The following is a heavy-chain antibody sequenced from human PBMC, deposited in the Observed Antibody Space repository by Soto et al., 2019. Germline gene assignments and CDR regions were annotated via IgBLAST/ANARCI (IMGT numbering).Heavy chain of an antibody. D-gene: IGHD4-17*01. J-gene: IGHJ4*02. Sequence: GASVKVSCKASGYTFSRYAIHWVRQAPGQSLEWMGWINAGAGGTVYSKKFQGRVTITRDTSASTVHMEVSSLTSEDTAVYYCARETGSTPNFDYWGQGTLVTVSS. CDR3: ARETGSTPNFDY. CDR2: INAGAGGT. V-gene: IGHV1-3*01. CDR1: GYTFSRYA.